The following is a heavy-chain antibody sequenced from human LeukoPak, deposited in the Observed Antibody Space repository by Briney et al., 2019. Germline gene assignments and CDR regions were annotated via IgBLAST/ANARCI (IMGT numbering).Heavy chain of an antibody. J-gene: IGHJ3*02. V-gene: IGHV1-69*04. Sequence: ASVKVSCKVSGGTFSSYAISWVRQAPGQGLEWMGRIIPILNISDYAQKLQGRVTITADKSTTTAYMELSSLRSEDTAVYYCARALRSSGAFNIWGQGTMVTVSS. CDR3: ARALRSSGAFNI. D-gene: IGHD3-22*01. CDR2: IIPILNIS. CDR1: GGTFSSYA.